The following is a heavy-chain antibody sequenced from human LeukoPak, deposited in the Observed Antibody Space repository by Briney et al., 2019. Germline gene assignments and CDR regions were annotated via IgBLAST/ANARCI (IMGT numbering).Heavy chain of an antibody. CDR3: TVVPGYYFDY. Sequence: GGSLRLSCTASGFTFGDYAMSWVRQAPGKGLEWVGFIGSKAYGGTTEYAASVKGRFTISRDDSKSIAYLQMNGLKTEDTAVYYCTVVPGYYFDYWGQGTLVTVSS. CDR1: GFTFGDYA. V-gene: IGHV3-49*04. D-gene: IGHD2-2*01. J-gene: IGHJ4*02. CDR2: IGSKAYGGTT.